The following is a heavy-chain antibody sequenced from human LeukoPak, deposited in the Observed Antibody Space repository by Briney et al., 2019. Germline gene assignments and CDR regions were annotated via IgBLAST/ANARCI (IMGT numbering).Heavy chain of an antibody. CDR1: GFTFSTYW. Sequence: PGGSLRLSCAASGFTFSTYWMHWVRQVPGKGLVWVPRINSDGSITTYADSVKGRFTISRDNAKNTLYLQMDSLRVEDTAVYYCAGGISATGGGWGQGTMVTVSS. D-gene: IGHD6-13*01. CDR2: INSDGSIT. CDR3: AGGISATGGG. V-gene: IGHV3-74*01. J-gene: IGHJ3*01.